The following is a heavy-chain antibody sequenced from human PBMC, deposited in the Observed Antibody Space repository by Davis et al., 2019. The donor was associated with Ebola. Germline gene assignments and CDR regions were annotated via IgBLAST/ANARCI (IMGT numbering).Heavy chain of an antibody. CDR2: INAGNGNT. CDR3: ARDEGRSGYYLFDY. D-gene: IGHD3-22*01. V-gene: IGHV1-3*01. Sequence: ASVKVSCKASGYTFTSYAMHWVRQAPGQRLEWMGWINAGNGNTKYSQKFQGRVTITRDTSASTAYMELSSLRSEDTAVYYCARDEGRSGYYLFDYWGQGTLVIVSS. CDR1: GYTFTSYA. J-gene: IGHJ4*02.